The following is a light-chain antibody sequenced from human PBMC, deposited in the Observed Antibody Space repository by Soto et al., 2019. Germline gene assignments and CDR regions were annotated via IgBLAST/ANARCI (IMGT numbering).Light chain of an antibody. V-gene: IGLV2-14*01. CDR1: SSDVGTYNY. Sequence: QSVLTQPASVSGSPGQSITISRTGTSSDVGTYNYVSWYQQHPGKAPKLMIYDVSYRPSGVYDRFSGSKSGNTASLTISGLQAEDEADYYCSSYTSSSTSVVFGGGTKLTVL. J-gene: IGLJ2*01. CDR2: DVS. CDR3: SSYTSSSTSVV.